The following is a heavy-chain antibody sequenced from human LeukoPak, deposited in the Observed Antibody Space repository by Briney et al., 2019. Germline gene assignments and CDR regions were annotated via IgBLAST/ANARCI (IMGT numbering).Heavy chain of an antibody. CDR1: GYTFTSYY. Sequence: ASVKVSCKASGYTFTSYYMHWVRQAPGQGLEWMGIINPSGGSTSYAQKFQGRVTMTRDTSTSTVYMELSSLRSEDTAVYYCARHNTGVLLWFGGYFDYWGQGTLVTVSS. CDR3: ARHNTGVLLWFGGYFDY. V-gene: IGHV1-46*01. J-gene: IGHJ4*02. CDR2: INPSGGST. D-gene: IGHD3-10*01.